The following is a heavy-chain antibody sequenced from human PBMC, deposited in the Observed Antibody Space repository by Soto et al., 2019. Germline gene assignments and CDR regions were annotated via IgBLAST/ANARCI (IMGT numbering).Heavy chain of an antibody. CDR2: INHSGST. D-gene: IGHD3-10*01. J-gene: IGHJ6*02. CDR1: GGSFSGYY. Sequence: SETLSLTCAVYGGSFSGYYWSWIRQPPGKGLEWIGEINHSGSTNYNPSLKSRVTISVDTSKNQFSLKLSSVTAADTAVYYCARGKYYYGSGSYYNKRKNPNYYYYGMDVWGQGTTVTVSS. CDR3: ARGKYYYGSGSYYNKRKNPNYYYYGMDV. V-gene: IGHV4-34*01.